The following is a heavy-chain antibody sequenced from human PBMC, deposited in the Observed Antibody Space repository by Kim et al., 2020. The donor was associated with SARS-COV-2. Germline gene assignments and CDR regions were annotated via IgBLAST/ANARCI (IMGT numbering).Heavy chain of an antibody. CDR3: ASIVSSGWYSDY. D-gene: IGHD6-19*01. J-gene: IGHJ4*02. V-gene: IGHV4-39*07. Sequence: YYNPSLKSRVTISVDTSKNQFSLKLSSVTAADTAVYYCASIVSSGWYSDYWGQGTLVTVSS.